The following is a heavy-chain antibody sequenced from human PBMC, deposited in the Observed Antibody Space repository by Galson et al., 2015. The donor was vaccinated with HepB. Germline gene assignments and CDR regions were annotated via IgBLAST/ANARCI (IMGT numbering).Heavy chain of an antibody. CDR3: ARDRRGYCSGDSCSYYGLDV. CDR1: GGSVSSYSYY. CDR2: IYYSGST. D-gene: IGHD2-15*01. Sequence: ETLSLTCSVSGGSVSSYSYYWSWIRQPPGKGLEWIGYIYYSGSTNYNPSLKSRVTISVDTSKNQFSLKLSSVTAADTAVYYCARDRRGYCSGDSCSYYGLDVWGQGTTVTVSS. V-gene: IGHV4-61*01. J-gene: IGHJ6*02.